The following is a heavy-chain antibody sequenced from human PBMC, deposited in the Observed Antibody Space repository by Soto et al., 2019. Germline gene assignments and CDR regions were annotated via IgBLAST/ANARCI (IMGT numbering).Heavy chain of an antibody. D-gene: IGHD3-22*01. J-gene: IGHJ4*02. Sequence: SETLSLTCTVSGGSISSYYWSWIRQPPGKGLEWIGYIYYSGSTNYNPSLKSRVTISVDTSKNQFSLKLSSVTAADTAVYYCARVTDYYDSSGYPTQNFDYWGQGTLVTV. V-gene: IGHV4-59*01. CDR2: IYYSGST. CDR3: ARVTDYYDSSGYPTQNFDY. CDR1: GGSISSYY.